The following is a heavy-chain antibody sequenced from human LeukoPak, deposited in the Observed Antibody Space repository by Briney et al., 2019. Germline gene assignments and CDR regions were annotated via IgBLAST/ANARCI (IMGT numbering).Heavy chain of an antibody. CDR3: ASFSPLVLSDY. Sequence: GGSLRLSCAASGFTFSSYEMNWVRQAPGKGLEWVSYISSSGSTIYYADSVKGRFTISRDNAKNSLYLQMNSLRAEDTAVYYCASFSPLVLSDYWGQGTLVTVSS. V-gene: IGHV3-48*03. CDR1: GFTFSSYE. D-gene: IGHD4/OR15-4a*01. CDR2: ISSSGSTI. J-gene: IGHJ4*02.